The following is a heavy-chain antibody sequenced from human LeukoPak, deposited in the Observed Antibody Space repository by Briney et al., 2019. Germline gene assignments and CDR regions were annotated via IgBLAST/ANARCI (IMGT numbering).Heavy chain of an antibody. CDR3: ASTIAAAGDGRDY. D-gene: IGHD6-13*01. V-gene: IGHV4-38-2*02. CDR2: IYHSGST. CDR1: GYSISSGYY. Sequence: SETLSLTCTVSGYSISSGYYWGWIRQPPGKGLEWIGSIYHSGSTYYNPSLKSRVTISVDTSKNQFSLKLSSVTATDTAVYYWASTIAAAGDGRDYWGQGTLVTVSS. J-gene: IGHJ4*02.